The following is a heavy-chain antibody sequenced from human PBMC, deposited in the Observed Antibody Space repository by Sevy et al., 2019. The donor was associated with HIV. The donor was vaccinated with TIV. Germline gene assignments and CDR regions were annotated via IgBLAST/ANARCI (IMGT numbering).Heavy chain of an antibody. CDR2: IWFDGSNT. CDR1: GFTFSTYG. CDR3: GRDLEFYDEGGYGHASMPDY. J-gene: IGHJ4*02. Sequence: GGSLRLSCAASGFTFSTYGMHWVRQAPGKGLEWVAVIWFDGSNTYYADSVKRRFTISRDIAKNTLQLQINIQRFEDTGSYYCGRDLEFYDEGGYGHASMPDYWGQRTLVTVS. D-gene: IGHD5-12*01. V-gene: IGHV3-33*01.